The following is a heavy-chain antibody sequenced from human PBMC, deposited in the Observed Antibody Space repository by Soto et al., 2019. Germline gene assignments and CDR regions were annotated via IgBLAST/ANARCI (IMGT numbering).Heavy chain of an antibody. CDR1: GFTFSSYG. CDR3: AKDLNIVATIYHDY. D-gene: IGHD5-12*01. V-gene: IGHV3-23*01. J-gene: IGHJ4*02. CDR2: ISGSGGST. Sequence: PGGSLRLSCAASGFTFSSYGMSWVRQAPGKGLEWVSAISGSGGSTYYADSVKGRFTISRDNSKNTLYLQMNSLRAEDTAVYYCAKDLNIVATIYHDYWGQGTLVTVSS.